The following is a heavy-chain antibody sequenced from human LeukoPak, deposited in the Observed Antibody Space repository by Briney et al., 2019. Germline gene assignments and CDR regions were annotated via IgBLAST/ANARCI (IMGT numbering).Heavy chain of an antibody. CDR3: ARDRWGLLVGEPGGFDY. Sequence: GGSPRLSCAASGFTFSSHEMNWVRQAPGKRLEWVSYISSSGSTIYYADSVKGRFTISRDNAKNSLYLQMNSLRAEDTAVYYCARDRWGLLVGEPGGFDYWGQGTLVTVSS. V-gene: IGHV3-48*03. J-gene: IGHJ4*02. CDR2: ISSSGSTI. D-gene: IGHD1-26*01. CDR1: GFTFSSHE.